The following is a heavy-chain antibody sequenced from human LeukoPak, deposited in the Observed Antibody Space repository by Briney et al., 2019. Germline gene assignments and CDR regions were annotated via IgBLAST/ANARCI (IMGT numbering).Heavy chain of an antibody. CDR3: ARDWGVGGYSYGYDY. CDR1: GGSISTSSYY. D-gene: IGHD5-18*01. CDR2: INHSGST. V-gene: IGHV4-39*07. Sequence: TSETLSLTCTVSGGSISTSSYYWGWIRQPPGKGLEWIGEINHSGSTNYNPSLKSRVTISVDTSKNQFSLKLSSVTAADTAVYYCARDWGVGGYSYGYDYWGQGTLVTVSS. J-gene: IGHJ4*02.